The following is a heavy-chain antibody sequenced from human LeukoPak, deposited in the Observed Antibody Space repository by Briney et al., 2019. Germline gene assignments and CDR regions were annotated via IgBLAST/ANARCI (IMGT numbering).Heavy chain of an antibody. CDR1: GFTFSSYS. CDR2: ISSSSSTL. Sequence: PGGSLRLSCAASGFTFSSYSMNWVRQAPGKGLEWVSYISSSSSTLYYADSVKGRFTISRDNAKNSLYLQMNSLRAEDTAVYYCAREAYYYDSSGYYFGYMDVWGKGTTVTVSS. J-gene: IGHJ6*03. D-gene: IGHD3-22*01. V-gene: IGHV3-48*01. CDR3: AREAYYYDSSGYYFGYMDV.